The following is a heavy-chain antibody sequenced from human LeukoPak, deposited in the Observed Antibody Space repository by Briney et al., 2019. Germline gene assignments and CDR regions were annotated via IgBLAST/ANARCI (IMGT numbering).Heavy chain of an antibody. CDR3: ARVRSDYRLGRYLDY. CDR1: GFTFGDYS. V-gene: IGHV3-49*04. CDR2: IRHKADGVTA. J-gene: IGHJ4*02. D-gene: IGHD3-16*01. Sequence: PGGSLRLSCTTSGFTFGDYSMSWVRQAPGKGLGWGSFIRHKADGVTAEYAACVKGRFALSRDDSKSITYPQMNNLKSEDTAVYYYARVRSDYRLGRYLDYWGQGTVVTVSS.